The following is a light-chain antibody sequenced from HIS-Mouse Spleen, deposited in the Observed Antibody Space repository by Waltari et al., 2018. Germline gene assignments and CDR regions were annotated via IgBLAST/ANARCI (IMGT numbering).Light chain of an antibody. J-gene: IGLJ3*02. CDR2: DVS. CDR1: SMDVGGYNY. Sequence: QSALTQPASVSGSPGQSITISCTGTSMDVGGYNYFPWYQQHPGKAPKLMIYDVSNRPSGVSNRFSGSKSGNTASLTISGLQAEDEADYYCSSYTSSSTLVFGGGTKLTVL. V-gene: IGLV2-14*03. CDR3: SSYTSSSTLV.